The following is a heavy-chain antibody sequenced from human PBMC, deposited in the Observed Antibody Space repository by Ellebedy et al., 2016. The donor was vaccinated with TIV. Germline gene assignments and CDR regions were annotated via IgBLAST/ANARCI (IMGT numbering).Heavy chain of an antibody. CDR2: ISGSGGST. Sequence: GGSLRLXXAASGSTFSSYAMSWVRQAPGRGLEWVSAISGSGGSTYYADSVKGRFTISRDNSKNTLYLQMNSLRAEDTAVYYCAPDSRDYWGQGTLVTVSS. D-gene: IGHD2-2*01. J-gene: IGHJ4*02. V-gene: IGHV3-23*01. CDR3: APDSRDY. CDR1: GSTFSSYA.